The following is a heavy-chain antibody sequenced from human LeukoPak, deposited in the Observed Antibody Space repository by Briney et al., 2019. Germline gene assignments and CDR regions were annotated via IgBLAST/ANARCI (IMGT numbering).Heavy chain of an antibody. V-gene: IGHV3-23*01. CDR1: GFTFTNYA. CDR3: AKEHMAAAVYYFDY. Sequence: GGSLRLSCAASGFTFTNYAMGWVRQAPGKGLEWGSSINPSSGNTYYADSVKGRFTISGDNSKNTLYLQMNSLRAEDTAVYYCAKEHMAAAVYYFDYWGQGTLVTVSS. J-gene: IGHJ4*02. D-gene: IGHD2-15*01. CDR2: INPSSGNT.